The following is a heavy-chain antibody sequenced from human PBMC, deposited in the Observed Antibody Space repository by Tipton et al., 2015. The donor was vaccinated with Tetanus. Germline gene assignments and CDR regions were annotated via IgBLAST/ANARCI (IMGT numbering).Heavy chain of an antibody. J-gene: IGHJ4*02. CDR1: GYTFTSFG. Sequence: QLVQSGGEVKKPGASVKVSCKASGYTFTSFGINWVRQAPGQGLEWMGWINTDKGSTNYAQNLQGRVIMTTDTSTLTAYMELRSLRSDDTAVYYCARGGTMDYWGQGTLVTVST. CDR2: INTDKGST. D-gene: IGHD1-1*01. V-gene: IGHV1-18*01. CDR3: ARGGTMDY.